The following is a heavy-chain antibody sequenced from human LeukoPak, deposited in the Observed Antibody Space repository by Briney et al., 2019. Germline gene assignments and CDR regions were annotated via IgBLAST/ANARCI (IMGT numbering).Heavy chain of an antibody. Sequence: GESLKISCKGSGYSFTSYWIGWVRQMPGKGLEWMGIIYPGGSDTRYSPSFQGQVTISADKSISTAYLQWSSLQASDTALYYCARPEKEMAVDYWGQGTLVTVSS. D-gene: IGHD5-24*01. CDR1: GYSFTSYW. V-gene: IGHV5-51*03. CDR3: ARPEKEMAVDY. J-gene: IGHJ4*02. CDR2: IYPGGSDT.